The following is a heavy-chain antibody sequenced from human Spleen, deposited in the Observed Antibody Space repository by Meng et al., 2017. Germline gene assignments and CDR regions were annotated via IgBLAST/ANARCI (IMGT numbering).Heavy chain of an antibody. CDR2: INHSGST. D-gene: IGHD4-11*01. CDR3: ARGPTTMAHDFDY. J-gene: IGHJ4*02. V-gene: IGHV4-34*01. Sequence: QGQLQQWGAGLLKPSETLSLTCAVCGGSFSDYYWSWIRQPPGKGLEWIGEINHSGSTNYNPSLESRATISVDTSQNNLSLKLSSVTAADSAVYYCARGPTTMAHDFDYWGQGTLVTVSS. CDR1: GGSFSDYY.